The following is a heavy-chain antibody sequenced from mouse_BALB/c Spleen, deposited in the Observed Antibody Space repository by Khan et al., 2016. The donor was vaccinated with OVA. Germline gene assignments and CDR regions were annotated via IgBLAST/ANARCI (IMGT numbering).Heavy chain of an antibody. Sequence: EVELVESGGGLVQPGGSRKLSCAASGFTFSRFGMHWVRQAPEKGLEWVAYISSGSSTIYYADTVKGRFTISRDNPKNTLFLQMTSLRCEDTAKYYWSRYSNFDFWGQGTTLTVSS. CDR1: GFTFSRFG. V-gene: IGHV5-17*02. CDR2: ISSGSSTI. CDR3: SRYSNFDF. J-gene: IGHJ2*01.